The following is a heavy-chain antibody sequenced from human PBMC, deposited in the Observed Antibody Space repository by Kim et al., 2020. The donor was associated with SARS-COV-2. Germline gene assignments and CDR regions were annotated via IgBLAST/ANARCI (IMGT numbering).Heavy chain of an antibody. V-gene: IGHV4-4*07. CDR2: IYTSGST. Sequence: SETLSLTCTVSGGSISSYYWSWIRQPAGKGLEWIGRIYTSGSTNYNPSLKSRVTMSVDTSKNQFSLKLSSVTAADTAVYYCARVRHDSSGYYPFDYWGQGTLVTVSS. D-gene: IGHD3-22*01. J-gene: IGHJ4*02. CDR1: GGSISSYY. CDR3: ARVRHDSSGYYPFDY.